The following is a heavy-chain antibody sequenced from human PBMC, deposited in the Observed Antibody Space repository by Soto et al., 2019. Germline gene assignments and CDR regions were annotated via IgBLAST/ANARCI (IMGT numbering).Heavy chain of an antibody. CDR2: ISAYNGNT. CDR1: GYTFTSYG. D-gene: IGHD3-16*01. CDR3: EGGQGETPSLYYFDY. Sequence: QVQLVQSGAEVKKPGASVKVSCKASGYTFTSYGISWVRQAPGQGLEWMGWISAYNGNTNYAQKLQGRVTMTTDTSGSTVYMELRSLGADESAVYYCEGGQGETPSLYYFDYGGQGTLVTVSS. V-gene: IGHV1-18*01. J-gene: IGHJ4*02.